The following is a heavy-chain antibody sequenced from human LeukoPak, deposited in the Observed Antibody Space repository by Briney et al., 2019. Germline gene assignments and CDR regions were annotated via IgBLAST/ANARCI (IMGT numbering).Heavy chain of an antibody. Sequence: SETLSLTCTVSGGSISSSSYYWSWIRQPPGKGLEWIGEINHSGSTNYNPSLKSRVTISVDTSKNQFSLKLSSVTAADTAVYYCARSDGVVVVTAIQGYFDYWGQGTLVTVSS. V-gene: IGHV4-39*07. CDR2: INHSGST. CDR1: GGSISSSSYY. D-gene: IGHD2-21*02. J-gene: IGHJ4*02. CDR3: ARSDGVVVVTAIQGYFDY.